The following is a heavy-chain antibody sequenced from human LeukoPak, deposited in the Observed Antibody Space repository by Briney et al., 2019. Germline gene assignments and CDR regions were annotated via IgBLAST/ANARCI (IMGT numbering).Heavy chain of an antibody. D-gene: IGHD3-22*01. V-gene: IGHV4-59*01. J-gene: IGHJ4*02. CDR1: GGSISSYY. CDR3: ARGGWNKFDY. Sequence: SETLSLTCTVSGGSISSYYWSWIRQPPGKGLEWVGFIFYSGTTNYNPSLKSRVTISVDTSKNQFSLMLSSVTAADTAVYYCARGGWNKFDYWGQGTLVTVSS. CDR2: IFYSGTT.